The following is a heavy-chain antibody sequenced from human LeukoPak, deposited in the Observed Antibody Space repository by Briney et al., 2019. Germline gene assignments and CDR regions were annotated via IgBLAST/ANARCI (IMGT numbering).Heavy chain of an antibody. J-gene: IGHJ4*02. CDR2: IIPILGTA. CDR1: GGTFSSYA. V-gene: IGHV1-69*11. Sequence: GASVKVSCKASGGTFSSYAISWVRQAPGQGLEWMGRIIPILGTANYAQKFQGRVTITADESTSTAYMELSSLRSEDTAVYYCAWPSYGDYLDYWGQGTLVTVSS. D-gene: IGHD4-17*01. CDR3: AWPSYGDYLDY.